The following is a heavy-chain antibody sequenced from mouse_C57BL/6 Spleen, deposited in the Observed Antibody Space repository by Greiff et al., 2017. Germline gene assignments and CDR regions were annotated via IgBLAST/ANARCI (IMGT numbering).Heavy chain of an antibody. CDR3: ARRFYYGYDGAFAY. J-gene: IGHJ3*01. CDR1: GYTFTDYN. V-gene: IGHV1-18*01. D-gene: IGHD2-2*01. CDR2: INPNNGGT. Sequence: EVQLQESGPELVKPGASVKIPCKASGYTFTDYNMDWVKQSHGKSLEWIGDINPNNGGTIYNQKFKGKATLTVDKSSSTAYMELRSLTSEDTAVXYCARRFYYGYDGAFAYWGQGTLVTVSA.